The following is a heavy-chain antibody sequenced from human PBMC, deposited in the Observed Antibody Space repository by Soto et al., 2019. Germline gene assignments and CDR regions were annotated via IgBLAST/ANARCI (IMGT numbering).Heavy chain of an antibody. CDR1: GDSIGTSSYY. J-gene: IGHJ1*01. D-gene: IGHD1-26*01. V-gene: IGHV4-39*02. CDR2: IYYSGAT. CDR3: ARLAYSGYLQT. Sequence: ETLSLTSDVSGDSIGTSSYYWGWIRQPPGKGLEWIASIYYSGATYYNPSLQSRVTISVDTSNNRFSLTLSSLTAADTAVYFCARLAYSGYLQTWGQGSLVTVSS.